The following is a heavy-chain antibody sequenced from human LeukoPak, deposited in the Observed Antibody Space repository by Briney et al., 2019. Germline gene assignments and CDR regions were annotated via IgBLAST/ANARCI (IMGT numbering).Heavy chain of an antibody. CDR2: ISGSGGST. D-gene: IGHD3-16*01. V-gene: IGHV3-23*01. J-gene: IGHJ4*02. CDR3: AKGYYDYVWGSYYFDY. CDR1: GFTFSSYA. Sequence: GGSPRLSCAASGFTFSSYAMSWVRQAPRKGLEWVSAISGSGGSTYYADSVKGRFTISRDNSRDTLYLQMNSLRAEDTAVYYCAKGYYDYVWGSYYFDYWGQGTLVTVSS.